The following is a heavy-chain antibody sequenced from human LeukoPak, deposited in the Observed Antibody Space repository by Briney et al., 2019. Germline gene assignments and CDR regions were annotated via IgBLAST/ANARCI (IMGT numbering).Heavy chain of an antibody. CDR1: GGSISSGGYY. Sequence: KPSQTLSLTCTVSGGSISSGGYYWSWIRQPAGKGLEWIGRIYTSGSTNYNPSLKSRVTISVDTSKNQFSLKLSSVTAADTAMYYCARGASTVVTGYYFDYWGQGALVTVSS. V-gene: IGHV4-61*02. CDR3: ARGASTVVTGYYFDY. CDR2: IYTSGST. J-gene: IGHJ4*02. D-gene: IGHD4-23*01.